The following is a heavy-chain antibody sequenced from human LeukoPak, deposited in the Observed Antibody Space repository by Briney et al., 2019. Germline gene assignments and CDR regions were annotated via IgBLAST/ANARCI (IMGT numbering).Heavy chain of an antibody. CDR3: AGEYLRVGVYDAFDI. CDR1: GFTFSSYG. CDR2: INRGSSTI. Sequence: GGSLRLSCVVSGFTFSSYGMNWVRQAPGKGLEWVSYINRGSSTIYSADSVQGRFTFSRDNAKKSTFLQMKSPADEATAVYYIAGEYLRVGVYDAFDIWGQGTMVTVSS. J-gene: IGHJ3*02. D-gene: IGHD1-26*01. V-gene: IGHV3-48*02.